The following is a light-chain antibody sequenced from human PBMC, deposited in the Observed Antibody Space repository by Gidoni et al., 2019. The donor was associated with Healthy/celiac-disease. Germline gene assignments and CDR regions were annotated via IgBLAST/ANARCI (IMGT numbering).Light chain of an antibody. CDR3: CSYAGSSTWV. CDR1: SSDVGSYNL. CDR2: EGS. V-gene: IGLV2-23*01. J-gene: IGLJ1*01. Sequence: QSALTQPASVSGSPGQSITISCTGTSSDVGSYNLVSWYQQHPGKAPNLMIYEGSKRPSGVSNRFSGSKSGNTASLTISGLQAEDEADYYCCSYAGSSTWVFGTGTKVTV.